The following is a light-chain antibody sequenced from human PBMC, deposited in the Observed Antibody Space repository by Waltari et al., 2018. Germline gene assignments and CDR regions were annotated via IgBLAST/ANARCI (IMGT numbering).Light chain of an antibody. CDR3: QHYVSLPVT. J-gene: IGKJ1*01. CDR2: VAS. Sequence: EIVLTQSPGTLSLSPGDRATLPCRARQSVSRALAWYQQNPGQAPRLLIYVASNRATGIPDRFSGSGSGTDFSLIISRLEPEDCAVYYCQHYVSLPVTFGQGTKVEIK. CDR1: QSVSRA. V-gene: IGKV3-20*01.